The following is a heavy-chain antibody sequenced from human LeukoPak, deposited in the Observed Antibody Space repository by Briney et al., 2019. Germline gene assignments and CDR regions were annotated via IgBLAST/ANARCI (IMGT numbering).Heavy chain of an antibody. CDR3: ARDTPHYYGSGNYVLDAFDI. CDR2: IIPIFGTA. V-gene: IGHV1-69*13. D-gene: IGHD3-10*01. J-gene: IGHJ3*02. Sequence: ASVKVSCKASGGTFSSYAISWVRQAPGQGLEWMGGIIPIFGTANYAQKFQGRVTITADESTSTAYMELSSLRSEDTAVYYCARDTPHYYGSGNYVLDAFDIWGQGTMVTVSS. CDR1: GGTFSSYA.